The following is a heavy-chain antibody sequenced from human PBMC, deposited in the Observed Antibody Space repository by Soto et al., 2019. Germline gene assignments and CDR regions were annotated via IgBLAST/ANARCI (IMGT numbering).Heavy chain of an antibody. Sequence: EVQLLESGGGLVQPGGSLRLSCAASGFTFSNYDMSWVRQAPGKGLEWVSAISGSGGSTYYADSVKGRFTISRDNSKNTLYLQMNSLRAEDTAVYYCAKRLGYGSETVDYWGQGTLVTVSS. CDR3: AKRLGYGSETVDY. CDR2: ISGSGGST. J-gene: IGHJ4*02. D-gene: IGHD3-10*01. CDR1: GFTFSNYD. V-gene: IGHV3-23*01.